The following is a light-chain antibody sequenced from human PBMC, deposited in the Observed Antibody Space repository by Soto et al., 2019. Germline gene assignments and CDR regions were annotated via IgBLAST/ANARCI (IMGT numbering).Light chain of an antibody. J-gene: IGLJ1*01. V-gene: IGLV2-8*01. CDR1: ISDVGGYNY. CDR3: SSYAGSSTYV. Sequence: HSALTQPPSASGSPGQSVTISCTGTISDVGGYNYVAWYQQHPGKAPKLMIYEVNKRPSGVPDRFSGSKSGSTASLTVSGLQAEDEADYYCSSYAGSSTYVFGTGTKLTVL. CDR2: EVN.